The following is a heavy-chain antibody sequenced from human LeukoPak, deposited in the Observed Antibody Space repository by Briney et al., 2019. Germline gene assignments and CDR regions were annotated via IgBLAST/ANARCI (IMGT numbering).Heavy chain of an antibody. D-gene: IGHD1-1*01. V-gene: IGHV1-3*01. Sequence: ASVKVSCKASGYTFTSYSMHWVRQAPGQRLEWMGWINAVNGNTEYSRRFQGRVTITRDTSASTAYMELSSLRSEDTAMYFCLREGGVPPWTWGQGTLVTVSS. CDR1: GYTFTSYS. J-gene: IGHJ5*02. CDR2: INAVNGNT. CDR3: LREGGVPPWT.